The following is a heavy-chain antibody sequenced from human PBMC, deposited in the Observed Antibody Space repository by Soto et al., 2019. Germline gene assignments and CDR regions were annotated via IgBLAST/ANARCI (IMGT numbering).Heavy chain of an antibody. CDR2: IYPGDSDT. V-gene: IGHV5-51*01. CDR1: GYSFTSYW. CDR3: ARRMDIVVVPAVAIGYYYYGMDV. Sequence: PGESLKISCKGSGYSFTSYWIGWVRQMPGKGLEWMGIIYPGDSDTRYSPSFQGQVTISADKSISTAYLQWSSLKASDTAMYYCARRMDIVVVPAVAIGYYYYGMDVWGQGTTVTVS. J-gene: IGHJ6*02. D-gene: IGHD2-2*03.